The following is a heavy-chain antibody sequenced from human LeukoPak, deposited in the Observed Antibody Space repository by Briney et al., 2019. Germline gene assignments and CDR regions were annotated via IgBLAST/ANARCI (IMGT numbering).Heavy chain of an antibody. V-gene: IGHV1-18*01. Sequence: ASVKVSCKASGYTFTSYGISWVRQAPGQGLEWMGWISAYNGNTNYAQKLQGRVTMTTDTSTSTAYMELRSLRSDDTAVHYCARDPTRLAYCGGDCYSDYWGQGTLVTVSS. D-gene: IGHD2-21*02. J-gene: IGHJ4*02. CDR2: ISAYNGNT. CDR1: GYTFTSYG. CDR3: ARDPTRLAYCGGDCYSDY.